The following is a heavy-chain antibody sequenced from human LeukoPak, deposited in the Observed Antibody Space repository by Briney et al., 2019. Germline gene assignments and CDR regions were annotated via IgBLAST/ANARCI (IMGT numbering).Heavy chain of an antibody. J-gene: IGHJ6*04. CDR1: GFTFSSYS. CDR3: AREMGAGYYYYGMDV. Sequence: GGSLRLSCAASGFTFSSYSMNWVRRAPGKGLEWVSSISSSSSYIYYADSVKGRFTISRDNAKNSLYLQMNSLRAEDTAVYYCAREMGAGYYYYGMDVWGKGTTVTVSS. V-gene: IGHV3-21*01. D-gene: IGHD4/OR15-4a*01. CDR2: ISSSSSYI.